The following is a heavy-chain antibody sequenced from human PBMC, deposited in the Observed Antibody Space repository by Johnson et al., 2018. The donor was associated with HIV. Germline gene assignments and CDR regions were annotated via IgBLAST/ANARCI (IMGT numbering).Heavy chain of an antibody. Sequence: QVQLVESGGGVVRPGRSLRLSCTASGFTFSNYPMHWVRQAPGKGLEWVAVVSFAGSKKYHADSVKGRFTISRDNSKNTLFLQINSLRPEDTAVYYCARLPSGYSRDDLDIWGQGTMVTVSS. CDR2: VSFAGSKK. V-gene: IGHV3-30*04. CDR3: ARLPSGYSRDDLDI. J-gene: IGHJ3*02. CDR1: GFTFSNYP. D-gene: IGHD5-18*01.